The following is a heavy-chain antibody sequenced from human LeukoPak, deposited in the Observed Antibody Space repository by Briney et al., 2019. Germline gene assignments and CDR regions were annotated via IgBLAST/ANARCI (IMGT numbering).Heavy chain of an antibody. CDR1: GGXFSGYY. Sequence: SETLSLTCAVYGGXFSGYYWSWIRQPPGKGLEWIGEINHSGSTNYNPSLKSRVTISVDTSKNQFSLKLSSVTAADTAVYYRARGETYYYDSSGYPVFDYWGQGTLVTVSS. D-gene: IGHD3-22*01. CDR2: INHSGST. J-gene: IGHJ4*02. CDR3: ARGETYYYDSSGYPVFDY. V-gene: IGHV4-34*01.